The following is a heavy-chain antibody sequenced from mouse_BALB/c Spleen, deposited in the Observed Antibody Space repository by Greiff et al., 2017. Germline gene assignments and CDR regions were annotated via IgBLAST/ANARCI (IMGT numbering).Heavy chain of an antibody. Sequence: EVQGVESGGGLVKPGGSLKLSCAASGFTFSDYYMYWVRQTPEKRLEWVATISDGGSYTYYPDSVKGRFTISRDNAKNNLYLQMSSLKSEDTAMYYCARDRPITTVRNWYFDVWGAGTTVTVSS. J-gene: IGHJ1*01. CDR3: ARDRPITTVRNWYFDV. CDR2: ISDGGSYT. V-gene: IGHV5-4*02. CDR1: GFTFSDYY. D-gene: IGHD1-1*01.